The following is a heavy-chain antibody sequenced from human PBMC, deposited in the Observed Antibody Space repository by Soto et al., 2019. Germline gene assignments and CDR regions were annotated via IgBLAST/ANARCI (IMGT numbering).Heavy chain of an antibody. CDR1: GFTFSRYA. CDR3: AKDRPSITMIVVVPAGGSGYFDY. J-gene: IGHJ4*02. V-gene: IGHV3-23*01. CDR2: ISGSGGST. D-gene: IGHD3-22*01. Sequence: PGGSLRLSCAASGFTFSRYAMSWVRQAPGKGLEWVAAISGSGGSTYYADSLKGRFTISRDNSKSTLYLQMNSLRAEDTAVYYCAKDRPSITMIVVVPAGGSGYFDYWGQGTMVTVSS.